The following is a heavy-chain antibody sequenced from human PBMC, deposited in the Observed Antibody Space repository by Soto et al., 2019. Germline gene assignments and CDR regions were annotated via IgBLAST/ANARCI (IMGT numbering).Heavy chain of an antibody. CDR2: IYYSGST. CDR1: GGSISSYY. Sequence: QVQLQESGPGLVKPSETLSLTCTVSGGSISSYYWSWIRQPPGKGLEWIGYIYYSGSTNYNPSLKSRVTISVDPSKNQFSLKLSSVTAADTAVYYCARDFRNKDYGDYVGGYFDYWGQGTLVTVSS. J-gene: IGHJ4*02. D-gene: IGHD4-17*01. V-gene: IGHV4-59*01. CDR3: ARDFRNKDYGDYVGGYFDY.